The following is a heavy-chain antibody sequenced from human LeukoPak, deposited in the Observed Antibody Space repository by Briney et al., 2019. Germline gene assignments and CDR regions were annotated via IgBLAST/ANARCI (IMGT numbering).Heavy chain of an antibody. CDR1: GFTFSSYT. Sequence: GGSLRLSCATSGFTFSSYTMNWVRQAPGKGLEWVSSISSSGSYIYYADSVKGRFTISRDNAKNSLYLQVSSLRAEDTAFYYCARDLGYDGRGLCHYFSSWGQGTLVTVSS. D-gene: IGHD3-22*01. V-gene: IGHV3-21*01. CDR3: ARDLGYDGRGLCHYFSS. CDR2: ISSSGSYI. J-gene: IGHJ4*02.